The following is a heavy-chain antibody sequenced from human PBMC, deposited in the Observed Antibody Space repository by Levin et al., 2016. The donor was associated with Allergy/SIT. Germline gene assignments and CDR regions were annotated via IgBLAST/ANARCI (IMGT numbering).Heavy chain of an antibody. J-gene: IGHJ6*02. Sequence: GESLKISCAASGFTFSSYAMGWVRQAPGKGLEWVSAISGSGGNTYYADSVKGRFTISRDHSKNTLYLQMNSLRAEDTALYYCASMTAYYYYAMDVWGQGTTVTVSS. CDR1: GFTFSSYA. D-gene: IGHD2-21*02. CDR2: ISGSGGNT. CDR3: ASMTAYYYYAMDV. V-gene: IGHV3-23*01.